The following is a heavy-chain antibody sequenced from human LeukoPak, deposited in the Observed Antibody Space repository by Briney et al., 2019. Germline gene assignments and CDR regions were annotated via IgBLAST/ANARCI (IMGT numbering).Heavy chain of an antibody. J-gene: IGHJ5*02. CDR1: GGSVSSGSSY. CDR2: IYYSGST. D-gene: IGHD4-17*01. CDR3: ARATVTTWGYWFDP. V-gene: IGHV4-61*01. Sequence: PSETLSLTCNVSGGSVSSGSSYWSWLRQPPGKGLEWIGYIYYSGSTNYNPSLKSRVTISVDASKNQFSLKLSSVTAADTAVYYCARATVTTWGYWFDPWGQGTLVTVSS.